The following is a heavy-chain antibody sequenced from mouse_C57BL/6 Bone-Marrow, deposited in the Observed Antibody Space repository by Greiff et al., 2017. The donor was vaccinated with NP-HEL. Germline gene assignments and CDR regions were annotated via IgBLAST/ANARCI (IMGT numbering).Heavy chain of an antibody. V-gene: IGHV14-4*01. J-gene: IGHJ4*01. D-gene: IGHD2-4*01. CDR3: TTRDYDPGAMDY. Sequence: VQLQQSGAELVRPGASVKLSCTASGFNIKDDYMHWVKQRPEQGLAWIGWIDPENGDTEYASKFQGKATITADTSSNTAYLQLSSLTSEDTAVYYCTTRDYDPGAMDYWGQGTSVTVSS. CDR1: GFNIKDDY. CDR2: IDPENGDT.